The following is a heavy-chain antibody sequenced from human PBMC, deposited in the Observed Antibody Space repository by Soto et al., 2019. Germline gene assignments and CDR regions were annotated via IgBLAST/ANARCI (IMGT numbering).Heavy chain of an antibody. Sequence: EVQLVESGGGLVQPGGSLRLSCAASGFNITNTWMHWVRQAPGKGLEWVGRVKSKADGGTADYAAPVKGRFTVSRDDSKNTQYLQMNSLKMEDTAVYYCNSYPDFWGGHTPLWGQGTLVTVSS. J-gene: IGHJ4*02. CDR2: VKSKADGGTA. CDR1: GFNITNTW. CDR3: NSYPDFWGGHTPL. V-gene: IGHV3-15*07. D-gene: IGHD3-3*01.